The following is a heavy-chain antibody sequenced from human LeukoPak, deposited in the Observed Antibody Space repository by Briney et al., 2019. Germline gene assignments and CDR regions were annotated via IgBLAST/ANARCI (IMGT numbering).Heavy chain of an antibody. J-gene: IGHJ4*02. D-gene: IGHD2-21*01. CDR2: IYSGGST. CDR3: AKRGVVIRVFLVGFHKEAYYFDS. V-gene: IGHV3-66*04. CDR1: GFTVSSNY. Sequence: GGSLRLSCAASGFTVSSNYMSWVRQVPGKGLEWVSVIYSGGSTYYADSVKGRFTISRDNSKNTLYLQMNSLRAEDTAVYFCAKRGVVIRVFLVGFHKEAYYFDSWGQGALVTVSS.